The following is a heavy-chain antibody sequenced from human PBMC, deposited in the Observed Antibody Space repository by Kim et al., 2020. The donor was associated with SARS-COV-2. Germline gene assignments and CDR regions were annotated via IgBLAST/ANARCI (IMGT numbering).Heavy chain of an antibody. J-gene: IGHJ3*02. CDR3: ARGHRYSSGWYGAFDI. D-gene: IGHD6-19*01. CDR1: GFTVSSNY. Sequence: GGSLRLSCAASGFTVSSNYMSWVRQAPGKGLEWVSVIYSGGSTYYADSVKGRFTISRDNSKNTLYLQMNSLRAEDTAVYYCARGHRYSSGWYGAFDIWGQGTMVTVSS. CDR2: IYSGGST. V-gene: IGHV3-66*01.